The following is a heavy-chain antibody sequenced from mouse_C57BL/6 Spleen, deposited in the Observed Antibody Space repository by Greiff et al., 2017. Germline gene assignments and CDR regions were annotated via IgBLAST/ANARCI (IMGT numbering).Heavy chain of an antibody. CDR1: GFTFSDYY. CDR3: GRHRQYGYLDV. CDR2: ISNGGGST. Sequence: EVQVVESGGGLLQPGGSLKLSCAASGFTFSDYYMYWVRQTPAKRLEWVAYISNGGGSTYYPDTVKGRFPITSNNATNTLYLQMSRQKSEDAAVYYCGRHRQYGYLDVWGTGTTVTVSS. V-gene: IGHV5-12*01. J-gene: IGHJ1*03. D-gene: IGHD2-10*02.